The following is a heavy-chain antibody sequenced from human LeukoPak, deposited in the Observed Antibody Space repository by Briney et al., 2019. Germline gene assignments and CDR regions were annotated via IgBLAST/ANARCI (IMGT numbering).Heavy chain of an antibody. Sequence: PSETLSLTCTVSGGSISSSSYYWGWIRQPPGKGLKWIGSIYYSGSTYYNPSLKSRVTISVDRSKNQFSLKLSSVTAADTAVYFCARAPLSGTYYTDAFDIWGQGTMVTVSS. D-gene: IGHD1-26*01. J-gene: IGHJ3*02. V-gene: IGHV4-39*07. CDR3: ARAPLSGTYYTDAFDI. CDR1: GGSISSSSYY. CDR2: IYYSGST.